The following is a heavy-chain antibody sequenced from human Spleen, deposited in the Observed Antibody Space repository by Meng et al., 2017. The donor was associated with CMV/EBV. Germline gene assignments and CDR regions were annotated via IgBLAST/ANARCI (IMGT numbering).Heavy chain of an antibody. CDR3: ARDRDGYNNLDY. CDR1: GYTFTDHY. CDR2: IYPNSGGT. J-gene: IGHJ4*02. Sequence: ASVKVSCKASGYTFTDHYFHWVRQAPGQGLEWMGWIYPNSGGTHYAQKFQGRLTVTTDTSISTAYMELSRLRSDDTAVYYCARDRDGYNNLDYWGQGTLVTVSS. V-gene: IGHV1-2*02. D-gene: IGHD5-24*01.